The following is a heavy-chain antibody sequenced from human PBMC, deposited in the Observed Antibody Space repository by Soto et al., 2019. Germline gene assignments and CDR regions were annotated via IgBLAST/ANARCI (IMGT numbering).Heavy chain of an antibody. CDR3: ARALGLYSSGWFRPFDY. D-gene: IGHD6-19*01. Sequence: QVQLQESGPGLVKPSETLSLTCTVSGGSISSYYWSWIRQPPGKGLEWIGYIYYSGSTNYNPSLKSRVTISVDTSKNQFSLKLSSVTAADTAVYYCARALGLYSSGWFRPFDYWCQGTLVTVSS. CDR1: GGSISSYY. CDR2: IYYSGST. J-gene: IGHJ4*02. V-gene: IGHV4-59*01.